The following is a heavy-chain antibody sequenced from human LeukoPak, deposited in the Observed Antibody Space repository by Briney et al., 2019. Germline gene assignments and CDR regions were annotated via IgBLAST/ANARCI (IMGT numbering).Heavy chain of an antibody. D-gene: IGHD3-3*01. CDR3: ARDPGVVAFHYFNY. Sequence: GGSLRLSCAASGFTFSSHAMGWVRQAPGKGLEWVSGIGGLGGSTYYAGSVKGRFTISRDNSQNTLYLHMNSLRADDTAVYYCARDPGVVAFHYFNYWGQGSLVTVSS. CDR2: IGGLGGST. CDR1: GFTFSSHA. V-gene: IGHV3-23*01. J-gene: IGHJ4*02.